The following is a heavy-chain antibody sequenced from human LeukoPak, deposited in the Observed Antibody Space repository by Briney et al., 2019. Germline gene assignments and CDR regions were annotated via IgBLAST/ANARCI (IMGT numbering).Heavy chain of an antibody. J-gene: IGHJ4*02. CDR1: GFTFSSYA. V-gene: IGHV3-30*04. D-gene: IGHD3-10*01. CDR3: ARVGMWFGDN. CDR2: ISYDGSNK. Sequence: GGSLRLSCAASGFTFSSYAMHWVRQAPGKGLEWVAVISYDGSNKYYADSVKGRFTISRDNAKNSLYLQMNSLRAEDTAVYYCARVGMWFGDNWGQGTLVTVSS.